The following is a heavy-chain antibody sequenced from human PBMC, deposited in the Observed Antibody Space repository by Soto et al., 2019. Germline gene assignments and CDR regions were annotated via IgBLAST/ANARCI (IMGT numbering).Heavy chain of an antibody. CDR1: GGSISSGAYY. D-gene: IGHD3-22*01. Sequence: QVQLQESGPGLVKPSQTLSLTCTVSGGSISSGAYYWSWIRQHPGKGLEWIGYIYYNGSTYYNPSLESRVTLSVDTSRKQFSLKVSSVTAADTAVYYCARANYFDSSGPFDYWGPGTLVTVSS. V-gene: IGHV4-31*03. CDR2: IYYNGST. J-gene: IGHJ4*02. CDR3: ARANYFDSSGPFDY.